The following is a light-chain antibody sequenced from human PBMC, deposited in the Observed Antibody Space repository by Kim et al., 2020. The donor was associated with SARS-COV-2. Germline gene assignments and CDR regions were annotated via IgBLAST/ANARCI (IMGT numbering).Light chain of an antibody. CDR2: AAS. Sequence: VGKRDTITCRASQGISNYLAWYQKKPGKVPKLLIYAASTLQSGVPSRFSGSGSGTDFTLTISSLQPEDVATYYCQTYNSAPFIFGPGTKVDIK. CDR1: QGISNY. J-gene: IGKJ3*01. V-gene: IGKV1-27*01. CDR3: QTYNSAPFI.